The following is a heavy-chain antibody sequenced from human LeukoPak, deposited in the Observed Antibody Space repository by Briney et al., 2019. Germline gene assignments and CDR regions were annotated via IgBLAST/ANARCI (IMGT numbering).Heavy chain of an antibody. J-gene: IGHJ4*02. V-gene: IGHV3-7*01. CDR2: IKPDGSKK. D-gene: IGHD3-22*01. CDR1: GFTFSSYW. Sequence: GGSLRLSCAASGFTFSSYWMSWVRQAPGKGLEWVANIKPDGSKKYYVDSVKGRFTLSRDNAKNSLYLQMNSLRAEDTAVYYCARDRSYDSSVFDYWGQGTLVTVSS. CDR3: ARDRSYDSSVFDY.